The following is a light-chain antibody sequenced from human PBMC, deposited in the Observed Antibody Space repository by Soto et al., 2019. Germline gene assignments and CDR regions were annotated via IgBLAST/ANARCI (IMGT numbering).Light chain of an antibody. CDR3: QQYNSWPIT. Sequence: DIQMTQSPSTLSASVVDRVTITCRASQSIGDWLAWYQQKPGKAPKLLIYKASSLESGVPSRFSGSGSGTDFTLTISSLQSEDFAVYYCQQYNSWPITFGQGTRLEIK. CDR2: KAS. V-gene: IGKV1-5*03. J-gene: IGKJ5*01. CDR1: QSIGDW.